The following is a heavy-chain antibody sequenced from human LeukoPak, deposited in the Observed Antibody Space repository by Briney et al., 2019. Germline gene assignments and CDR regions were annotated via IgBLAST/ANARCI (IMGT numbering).Heavy chain of an antibody. CDR3: ARGRERYSGSWYWSYFDY. V-gene: IGHV4-34*01. D-gene: IGHD6-13*01. CDR2: INHSGST. J-gene: IGHJ4*02. CDR1: GGSFSGYY. Sequence: SETLSLTCAVYGGSFSGYYWSWIRQPPGKGLEWIGEINHSGSTNYNPSLKSRVTISVDTSKNQFSLKLSSVTAADTAVYYCARGRERYSGSWYWSYFDYWGQGTLVTVSS.